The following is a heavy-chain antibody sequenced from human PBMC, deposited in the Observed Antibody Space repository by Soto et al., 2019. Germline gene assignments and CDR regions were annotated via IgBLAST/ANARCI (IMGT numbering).Heavy chain of an antibody. CDR1: GFTFSDYY. J-gene: IGHJ6*02. Sequence: PGGSLRLSCAASGFTFSDYYMSWIRQAPGKGLEWVSYISSSGSTIYYADSVKGRFTISRDNAKNSLYLQMNSLRAEDTAVYYCARILKPPAAHYYYYYGMDVWGQGTTVTVSS. V-gene: IGHV3-11*01. CDR2: ISSSGSTI. CDR3: ARILKPPAAHYYYYYGMDV. D-gene: IGHD6-13*01.